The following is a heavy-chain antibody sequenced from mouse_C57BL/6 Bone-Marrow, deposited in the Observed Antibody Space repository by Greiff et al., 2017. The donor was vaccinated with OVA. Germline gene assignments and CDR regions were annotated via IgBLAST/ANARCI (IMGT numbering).Heavy chain of an antibody. Sequence: VKLQESGPGLVQPSQSLSIPCTVSGFSLTSYGVHWVRQSPGNGLEWLGVIWSGGSTDYNAAFISRLSISKDNAKSQVFFKMNSLQADDTAIYYCARKAYYRAMDYWGQGTSVTVSS. D-gene: IGHD2-10*01. V-gene: IGHV2-2*01. CDR1: GFSLTSYG. CDR2: IWSGGST. J-gene: IGHJ4*01. CDR3: ARKAYYRAMDY.